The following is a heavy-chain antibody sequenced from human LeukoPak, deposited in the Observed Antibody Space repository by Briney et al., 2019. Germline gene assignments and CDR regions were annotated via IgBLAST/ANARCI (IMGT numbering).Heavy chain of an antibody. CDR3: ASSIRTLFAFDI. CDR1: GFTFSNPW. D-gene: IGHD6-6*01. CDR2: IKSKTDDGTP. V-gene: IGHV3-15*01. Sequence: PGGSLSLSCAASGFTFSNPWMSWVRQAPGKGREWVGSIKSKTDDGTPDYAATVKRRFTISRDASNNTLYLHINSLTAEDMAVYYCASSIRTLFAFDIWGQGTMVTVS. J-gene: IGHJ3*02.